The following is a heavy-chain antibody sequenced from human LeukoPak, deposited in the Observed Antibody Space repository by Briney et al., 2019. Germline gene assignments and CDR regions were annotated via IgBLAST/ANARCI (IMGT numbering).Heavy chain of an antibody. CDR2: ISYDGSNK. D-gene: IGHD3-3*01. J-gene: IGHJ3*02. V-gene: IGHV3-30*03. Sequence: GGSLRLSCAASGFTFSTYGMHWVRQAPGKGLEWVAVISYDGSNKYYADSVKGRFTISRDNSKNTLYLQMNSLSDDDTAVFYCARDQFYAFDIWGQGTLVTVSS. CDR1: GFTFSTYG. CDR3: ARDQFYAFDI.